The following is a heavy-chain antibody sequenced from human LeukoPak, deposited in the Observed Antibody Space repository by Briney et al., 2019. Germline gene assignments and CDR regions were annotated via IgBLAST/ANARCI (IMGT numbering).Heavy chain of an antibody. D-gene: IGHD3-3*01. CDR1: GFTFSSYS. Sequence: GGSLRLSCAASGFTFSSYSMNWVRQAPGKGLEWVSSISSSSSYIYYADSVKGRFTISRDNAKNSLYLQMNSLRAEDTAVYYCARDPRSDFWSGYYRMNWFDPWGQGTLVTVSS. J-gene: IGHJ5*02. V-gene: IGHV3-21*01. CDR2: ISSSSSYI. CDR3: ARDPRSDFWSGYYRMNWFDP.